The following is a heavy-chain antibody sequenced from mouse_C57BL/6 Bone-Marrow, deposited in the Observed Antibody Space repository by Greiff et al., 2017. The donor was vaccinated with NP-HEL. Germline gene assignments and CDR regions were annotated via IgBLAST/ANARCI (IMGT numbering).Heavy chain of an antibody. J-gene: IGHJ2*01. Sequence: VQLQQPGAELVKPGASVKMSCKASGYTFTSYWITWVKQRPGQGLEWIGDIYPGSGSTNYNEKFKSKATLTVDTSSSTAYMQLSSLTSEDSAVYYCARLTTVVAPFDYWGQGTTLTVSS. V-gene: IGHV1-55*01. CDR1: GYTFTSYW. CDR2: IYPGSGST. CDR3: ARLTTVVAPFDY. D-gene: IGHD1-1*01.